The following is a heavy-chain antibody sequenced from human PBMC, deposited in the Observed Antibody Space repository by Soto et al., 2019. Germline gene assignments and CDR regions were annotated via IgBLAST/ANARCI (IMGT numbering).Heavy chain of an antibody. CDR2: IIPIFGTA. D-gene: IGHD3-22*01. V-gene: IGHV1-69*13. Sequence: SVKVSCKASGGTFSSYAISWVRQAPGQGLEWMGGIIPIFGTANYAQKFQGRVTITADESTSTAYMELSSLRSEDTAVYYCAARKWGYYDSSGSMPAFDIWGQGTMVTVSS. CDR3: AARKWGYYDSSGSMPAFDI. CDR1: GGTFSSYA. J-gene: IGHJ3*02.